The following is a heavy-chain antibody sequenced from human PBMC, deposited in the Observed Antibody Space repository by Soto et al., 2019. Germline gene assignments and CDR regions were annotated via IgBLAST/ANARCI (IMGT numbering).Heavy chain of an antibody. D-gene: IGHD2-8*01. CDR2: IYYSGST. J-gene: IGHJ6*03. Sequence: SETLSLTCTVSGGSISSYYWSWIRQPPGKGLEWIGYIYYSGSTNYNPSLKSRVTISVDTSKNQFSLKLSSVTAADTALYYCASTEGVRYYYDVDVWGKGTTVTVSS. CDR1: GGSISSYY. V-gene: IGHV4-59*01. CDR3: ASTEGVRYYYDVDV.